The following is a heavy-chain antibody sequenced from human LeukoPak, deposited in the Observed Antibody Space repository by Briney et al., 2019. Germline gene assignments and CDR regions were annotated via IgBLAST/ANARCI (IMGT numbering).Heavy chain of an antibody. Sequence: PGGSLRLSCAASGFTFSYYGIHWVRQAPGKGLEWVAVIWYDGSNKYYADSVKGRFTISRDNSKNTLYLQMNSLRAEDTAVYYCAKTRSSSGWTGTFDYWGQGTLVTVSS. J-gene: IGHJ4*02. CDR2: IWYDGSNK. V-gene: IGHV3-33*06. CDR1: GFTFSYYG. CDR3: AKTRSSSGWTGTFDY. D-gene: IGHD6-19*01.